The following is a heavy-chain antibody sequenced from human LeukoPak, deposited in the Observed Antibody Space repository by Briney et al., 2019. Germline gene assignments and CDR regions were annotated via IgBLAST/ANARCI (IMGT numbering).Heavy chain of an antibody. V-gene: IGHV3-21*01. CDR1: GFAFSSYC. CDR3: ARDDGGALDAFDI. D-gene: IGHD4-23*01. CDR2: ISGSSTYI. Sequence: GGSLTLSCAASGFAFSSYCIHCARQAPGKGLEWVSSISGSSTYIYYADSVKGRFTISRDNAKNSLYLQMNSLRADDTAVYYCARDDGGALDAFDIGPRDNAHRLF. J-gene: IGHJ3*02.